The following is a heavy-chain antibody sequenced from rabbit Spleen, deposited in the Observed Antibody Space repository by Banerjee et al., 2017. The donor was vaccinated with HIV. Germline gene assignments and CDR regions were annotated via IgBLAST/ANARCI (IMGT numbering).Heavy chain of an antibody. CDR1: GFSFSGSYY. CDR3: ARDLTDVIGWNFGW. CDR2: IEGGSSAFS. D-gene: IGHD4-1*01. J-gene: IGHJ3*01. Sequence: QSLEESGGDLVKPGASLTLTCTASGFSFSGSYYMCWVRQAPGKGLELIACIEGGSSAFSYFASWAKGRFTISKTSSTTVTLQMTSLSAADTATYFCARDLTDVIGWNFGWWGQGTLVTVS. V-gene: IGHV1S40*01.